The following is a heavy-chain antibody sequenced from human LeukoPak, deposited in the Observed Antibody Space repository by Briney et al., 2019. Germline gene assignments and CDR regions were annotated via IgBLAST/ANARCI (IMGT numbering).Heavy chain of an antibody. D-gene: IGHD2-2*01. V-gene: IGHV3-23*01. Sequence: AGGSLRLSCAAFGFTFTSYAMSWVRQAPGKGLEWVSTISDSSDRTYYADSVKGRFTISRDNSKNTLYLQMNSLRAEDTAVYSCALCRLPFYGMDVWGQGTTVTVSS. CDR2: ISDSSDRT. CDR1: GFTFTSYA. CDR3: ALCRLPFYGMDV. J-gene: IGHJ6*02.